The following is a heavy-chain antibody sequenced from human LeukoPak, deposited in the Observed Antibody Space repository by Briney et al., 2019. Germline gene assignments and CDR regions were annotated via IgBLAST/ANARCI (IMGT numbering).Heavy chain of an antibody. CDR2: TIPIFGTA. J-gene: IGHJ5*02. D-gene: IGHD6-25*01. Sequence: SVKVSCKASGGTFSSYAISWVRQAPGQGLEWMGGTIPIFGTANYAQKFQGRVTITADKSTSTAYMELSSLRSEDTAVYYCARVPLSRLPRFDPWGQGTLVTVSS. CDR1: GGTFSSYA. V-gene: IGHV1-69*06. CDR3: ARVPLSRLPRFDP.